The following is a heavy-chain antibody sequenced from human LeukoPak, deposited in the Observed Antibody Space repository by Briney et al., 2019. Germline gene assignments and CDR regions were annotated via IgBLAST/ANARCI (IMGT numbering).Heavy chain of an antibody. D-gene: IGHD2-15*01. CDR1: GGSITDHY. V-gene: IGHV4-59*08. CDR3: AGTLGSQWYYYYYYGMDV. J-gene: IGHJ6*02. CDR2: FHYSGNT. Sequence: KTSETLSLTCAVSGGSITDHYWSWIRQPPGEGLEWIGYFHYSGNTNYNPSLKSRVSMSVDTSKNQFSLKLSSVTAADTAVYYCAGTLGSQWYYYYYYGMDVWGQGTTVTVSS.